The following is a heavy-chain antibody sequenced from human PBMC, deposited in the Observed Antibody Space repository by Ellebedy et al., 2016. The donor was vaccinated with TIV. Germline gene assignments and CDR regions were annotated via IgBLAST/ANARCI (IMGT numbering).Heavy chain of an antibody. CDR2: IIPIFGTA. Sequence: ASVKVSCXASGGTFSSYTISWVRQAPGQGLEWMGGIIPIFGTANYAQKFQDRVTITADESTRTAYMELSSLRSEDTAVCYCARDFLRAPDGSESYNNWFDPWGQGTLVTVSS. D-gene: IGHD3-10*01. CDR3: ARDFLRAPDGSESYNNWFDP. J-gene: IGHJ5*02. V-gene: IGHV1-69*13. CDR1: GGTFSSYT.